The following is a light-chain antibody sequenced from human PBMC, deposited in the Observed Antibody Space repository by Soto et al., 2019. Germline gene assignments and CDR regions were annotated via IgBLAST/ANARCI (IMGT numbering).Light chain of an antibody. CDR3: QQYTNRPPWT. V-gene: IGKV3-15*01. CDR2: GAS. CDR1: QSVTTN. J-gene: IGKJ1*01. Sequence: EIVMTQSPATLSVSPGERATLSCRASQSVTTNLAWYQQKPGQAPRVLIYGASTRATGIPARFSGSGSGTELTLTISSPPPDDFAVYYCQQYTNRPPWTFGQGTRVDFK.